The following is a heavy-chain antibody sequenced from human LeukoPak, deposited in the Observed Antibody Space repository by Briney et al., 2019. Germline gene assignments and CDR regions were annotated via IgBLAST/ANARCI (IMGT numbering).Heavy chain of an antibody. CDR1: GFIFSSYG. V-gene: IGHV3-33*01. J-gene: IGHJ4*02. CDR3: ARDFRATGYSAYFDY. Sequence: PGGSLRLSCAASGFIFSSYGMHWVRQAPGKGLEWVAVIWYDGSSKYYADSVKGRFTISRDNSKNTLYLQMNSLRAEDTAVYYCARDFRATGYSAYFDYWGQGTLVTVSS. CDR2: IWYDGSSK. D-gene: IGHD3-9*01.